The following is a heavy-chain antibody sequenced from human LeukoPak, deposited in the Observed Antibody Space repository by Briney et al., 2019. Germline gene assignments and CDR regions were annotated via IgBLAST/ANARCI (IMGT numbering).Heavy chain of an antibody. CDR2: IYYSGST. D-gene: IGHD2-2*01. Sequence: SETLSLTCTVSGGSISSGGYYWSWIHQHPGKGLEWIGYIYYSGSTYYNPSLKSRVTISVDTSKNQFSLKLSSVTAADTAVYYCARDRRYCSSTSCPSSFDLWGRGTLVTVSS. V-gene: IGHV4-31*03. J-gene: IGHJ2*01. CDR3: ARDRRYCSSTSCPSSFDL. CDR1: GGSISSGGYY.